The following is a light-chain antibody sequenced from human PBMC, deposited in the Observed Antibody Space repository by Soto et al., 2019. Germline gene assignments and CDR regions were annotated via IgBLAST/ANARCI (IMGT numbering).Light chain of an antibody. J-gene: IGKJ1*01. CDR2: AAS. V-gene: IGKV3-20*01. Sequence: EIVLTQSPGTLSLSPGERATLSCRASQSVTYRYLAWYQQKPGQAPRLLIYAASTRATGIPDRFSGSGSGTDFTFTISRLEPGDFAVYYCQQYGSSPWTFGQGTKVDIK. CDR1: QSVTYRY. CDR3: QQYGSSPWT.